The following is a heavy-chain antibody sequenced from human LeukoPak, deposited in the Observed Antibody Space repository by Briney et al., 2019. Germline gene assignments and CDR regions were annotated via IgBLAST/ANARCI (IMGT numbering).Heavy chain of an antibody. Sequence: PSETLSLTCTVSGGSISSSSYYWGWIREPPGKGLEWIGSIYYSGSTYYNPSLKSRVTISVDTSKTQFSLKLSSVTAADTAVYYAGVTANGAFDIWGQGTMITVSS. V-gene: IGHV4-39*01. D-gene: IGHD4-23*01. CDR3: GVTANGAFDI. CDR1: GGSISSSSYY. CDR2: IYYSGST. J-gene: IGHJ3*02.